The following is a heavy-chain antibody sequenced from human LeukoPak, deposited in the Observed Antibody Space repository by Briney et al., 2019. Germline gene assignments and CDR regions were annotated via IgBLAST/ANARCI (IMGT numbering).Heavy chain of an antibody. CDR3: ARVDTAMVLAAAGPYFDY. CDR2: IYYSGST. CDR1: GGSISSSSYY. Sequence: SETLSLTCTVSGGSISSSSYYWGWIRQPPGKGLEWIGSIYYSGSTYYNPFLKSRVTISVDTPKNQFSLKLSSVTAADTAVYYCARVDTAMVLAAAGPYFDYWGQGTLVTVSS. V-gene: IGHV4-39*01. J-gene: IGHJ4*02. D-gene: IGHD5-18*01.